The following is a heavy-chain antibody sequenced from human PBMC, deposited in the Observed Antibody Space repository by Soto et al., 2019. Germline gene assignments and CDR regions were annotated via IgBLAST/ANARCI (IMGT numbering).Heavy chain of an antibody. CDR2: VYHSGSA. D-gene: IGHD4-17*01. Sequence: SETLSLTCTVSGGSISNYFWSWIRQPPGKGLEWIGYVYHSGSATYNPSLKSRATILVDMSKNQFSLRLGSVTAADTAVYYCARQVGITVTLDSWGQGTLVT. J-gene: IGHJ4*02. CDR1: GGSISNYF. CDR3: ARQVGITVTLDS. V-gene: IGHV4-59*08.